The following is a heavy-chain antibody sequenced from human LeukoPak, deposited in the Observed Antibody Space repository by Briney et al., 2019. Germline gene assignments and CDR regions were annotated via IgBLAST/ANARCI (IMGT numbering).Heavy chain of an antibody. CDR1: GFTFSSYA. Sequence: PGGSLRLSCAASGFTFSSYAMSWVRQAPGKGLEWVSRISSDGANANYADSVKGRFTISRDNAKNTLYLQMNSLRAEDTAVYYCVLLSLTPGWGQGTLVTVSS. CDR2: ISSDGANA. V-gene: IGHV3-23*01. D-gene: IGHD3-10*01. J-gene: IGHJ4*02. CDR3: VLLSLTPG.